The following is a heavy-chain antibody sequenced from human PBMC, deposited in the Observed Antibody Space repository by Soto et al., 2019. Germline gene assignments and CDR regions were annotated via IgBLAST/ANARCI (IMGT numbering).Heavy chain of an antibody. CDR1: GGSLTSYY. V-gene: IGHV4-59*08. CDR3: SRRIVPTETFDY. Sequence: PSETLSLTCTVSGGSLTSYYWSWIRQPPGKGLEWIGFVYYTGIARYNPSLKSRVTISVDTSKNQFSLKLTSVTAADTAIYYCSRRIVPTETFDYWGQGTLVTVFS. CDR2: VYYTGIA. D-gene: IGHD5-12*01. J-gene: IGHJ4*02.